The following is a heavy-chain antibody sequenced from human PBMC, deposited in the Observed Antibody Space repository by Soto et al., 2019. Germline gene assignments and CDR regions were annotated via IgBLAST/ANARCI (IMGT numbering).Heavy chain of an antibody. Sequence: PGGSLRLSCAASGFTFSSYEMNWVRQAPGKGLEWVSYISSSGSTIYYADSVKGRFTISRDNAKNSLYLQMNSLRAEDTAVYYCARDGVSNGGWFDPWGQGTLVTVSS. D-gene: IGHD6-25*01. V-gene: IGHV3-48*03. CDR1: GFTFSSYE. J-gene: IGHJ5*02. CDR2: ISSSGSTI. CDR3: ARDGVSNGGWFDP.